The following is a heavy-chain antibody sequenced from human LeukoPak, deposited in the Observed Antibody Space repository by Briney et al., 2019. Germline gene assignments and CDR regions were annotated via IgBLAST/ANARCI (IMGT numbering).Heavy chain of an antibody. V-gene: IGHV3-43*02. CDR2: ITGDGGSK. D-gene: IGHD3-10*01. CDR3: ANEELGVPLN. J-gene: IGHJ4*02. CDR1: GFTFDDYA. Sequence: GGSLRLSCAASGFTFDDYAMHWVRQAPGKGLEWVSLITGDGGSKYYAESVKGRFTISRDNSKHTLYLQMNSLRAEDTAVYYCANEELGVPLNGGQGTLVTGFS.